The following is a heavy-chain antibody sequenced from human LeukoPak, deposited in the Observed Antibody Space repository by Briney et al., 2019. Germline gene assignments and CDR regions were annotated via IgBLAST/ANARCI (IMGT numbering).Heavy chain of an antibody. CDR2: IYTSGST. J-gene: IGHJ3*02. D-gene: IGHD2-2*01. CDR3: ARDDSARGVVVVPAALKWAFDI. CDR1: GGSISSYY. V-gene: IGHV4-4*07. Sequence: SETLSLTCTVSGGSISSYYWSWIRQPAGKGLEWIGRIYTSGSTNYNPSLTSRVTMSVDTSKNQFSLKLSSVTAADTAVYYCARDDSARGVVVVPAALKWAFDIWGQGTMVTVSS.